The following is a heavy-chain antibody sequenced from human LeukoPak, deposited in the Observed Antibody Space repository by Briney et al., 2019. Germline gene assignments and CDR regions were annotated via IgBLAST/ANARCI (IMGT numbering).Heavy chain of an antibody. Sequence: PSETLSLTCTVSGGSVSSGNYLWTWIRQPAGKGLEWIGRIYTSGSTNYNPTLKSRVTISIDASKNQFSLRLTSVTAADTAVYYCTKGGELMNYWGQGTLVTVSS. D-gene: IGHD1-26*01. J-gene: IGHJ4*02. V-gene: IGHV4-61*02. CDR3: TKGGELMNY. CDR1: GGSVSSGNYL. CDR2: IYTSGST.